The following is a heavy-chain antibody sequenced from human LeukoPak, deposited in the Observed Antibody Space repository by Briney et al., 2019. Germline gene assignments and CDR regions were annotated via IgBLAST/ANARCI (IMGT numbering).Heavy chain of an antibody. D-gene: IGHD6-13*01. V-gene: IGHV3-21*01. CDR2: ISSSSSYI. CDR3: AREIVSSSSWYSRYYYYGMDV. J-gene: IGHJ6*02. CDR1: GFTFSSYG. Sequence: GGSLRLSCAASGFTFSSYGMHWVRQAPGKGLEWVSSISSSSSYIYYADSVKGRFTISRDNAKNSLYLQMNSLRAEDTAVYYCAREIVSSSSWYSRYYYYGMDVWGQGTTVTVSS.